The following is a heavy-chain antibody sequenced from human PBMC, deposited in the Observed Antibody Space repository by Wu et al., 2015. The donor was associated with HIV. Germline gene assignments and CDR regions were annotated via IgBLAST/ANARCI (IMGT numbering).Heavy chain of an antibody. Sequence: QVQLVQSGAEVKKPGASMKVSCKASGYTFTGYYIHWVRQAPGQGLEWMGWINPNSDGTNYAQNFQGRVTMTRDTSISTAYMELNSLRSDDTAVYYCARGNYYGSGSWFDSWGQGTLVTVSS. D-gene: IGHD3-10*01. J-gene: IGHJ5*01. CDR1: GYTFTGYY. CDR2: INPNSDGT. CDR3: ARGNYYGSGSWFDS. V-gene: IGHV1-2*02.